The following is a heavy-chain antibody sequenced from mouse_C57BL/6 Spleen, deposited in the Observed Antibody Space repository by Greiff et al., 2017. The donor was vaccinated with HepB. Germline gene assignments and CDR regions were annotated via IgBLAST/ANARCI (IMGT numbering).Heavy chain of an antibody. Sequence: EVKLVESGGGLVKPGGSLKLSCAASGFTFSSYTMSWVRQTPEKRLEWVATISGGGGNTYYPDSVKGRFTISRDNAKNTLYLQMSSLRSEDTALYYCARHDGYSNHYAMDYWGQGTSVTVSS. D-gene: IGHD2-5*01. V-gene: IGHV5-9*01. CDR2: ISGGGGNT. J-gene: IGHJ4*01. CDR1: GFTFSSYT. CDR3: ARHDGYSNHYAMDY.